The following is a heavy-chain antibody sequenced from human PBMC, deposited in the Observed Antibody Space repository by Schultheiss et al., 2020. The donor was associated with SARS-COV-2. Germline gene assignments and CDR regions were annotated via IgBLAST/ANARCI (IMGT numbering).Heavy chain of an antibody. V-gene: IGHV4-61*02. CDR1: GGSISSGNYF. CDR2: IFTSGHT. CDR3: ARVFYFDSGSYFQY. D-gene: IGHD3-10*01. Sequence: SETLSLTCSVSGGSISSGNYFWSWIRQPAGKGLEWIGRIFTSGHTKYNPSLGSRVSMSIDMSTNQFSLELSAVTAADTAVYYCARVFYFDSGSYFQYWGQGTLVTVSS. J-gene: IGHJ1*01.